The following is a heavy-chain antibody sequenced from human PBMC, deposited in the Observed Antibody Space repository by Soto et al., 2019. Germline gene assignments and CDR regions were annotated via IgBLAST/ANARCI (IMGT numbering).Heavy chain of an antibody. V-gene: IGHV4-34*01. CDR3: ARAPSRYSSSWYGYYYYGMDV. CDR1: GGSSSGYY. D-gene: IGHD6-13*01. J-gene: IGHJ6*02. CDR2: INHSGST. Sequence: SETLSLTCAVYGGSSSGYYWSWIRQPPGKGLEWIGEINHSGSTNYNPSLKSRVTISVDTSKNQFSLKLSSVTAADTAVYYCARAPSRYSSSWYGYYYYGMDVWGQGTTVTVSS.